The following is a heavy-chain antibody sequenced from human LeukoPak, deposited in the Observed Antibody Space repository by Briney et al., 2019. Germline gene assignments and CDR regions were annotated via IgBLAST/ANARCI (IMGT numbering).Heavy chain of an antibody. CDR1: GGSVSSGSYY. V-gene: IGHV4-61*01. CDR2: IYYSGST. CDR3: ARDFYGSGSPTPGY. J-gene: IGHJ4*02. Sequence: SETLSLTCTVSGGSVSSGSYYWSWIRQPPGKGLEWIGYIYYSGSTNYNPSLKSRVTISVDTSKNQFSLKLSSVTAVDTAVYYCARDFYGSGSPTPGYWGQGTLVTVSS. D-gene: IGHD3-10*01.